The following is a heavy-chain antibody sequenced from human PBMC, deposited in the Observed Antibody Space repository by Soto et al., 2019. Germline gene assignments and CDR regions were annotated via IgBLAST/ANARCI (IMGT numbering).Heavy chain of an antibody. CDR3: ARGRTAALIETRLFRVLFDL. CDR1: GGSLGGFH. J-gene: IGHJ4*01. Sequence: QVQLQQWGAGLLKPSETLSLTCAVSGGSLGGFHWSWIRQPPGKGREWIGEISRSGSTNYDPSLKSRVPVSMDTSRNHVSLNLSSVTDADTAVYYCARGRTAALIETRLFRVLFDLWGHGNLVIVSS. D-gene: IGHD3-10*01. CDR2: ISRSGST. V-gene: IGHV4-34*01.